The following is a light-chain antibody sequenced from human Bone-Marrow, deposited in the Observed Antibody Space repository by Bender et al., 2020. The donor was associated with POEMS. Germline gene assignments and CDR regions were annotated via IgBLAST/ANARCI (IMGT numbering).Light chain of an antibody. CDR1: SSDVGGYNY. J-gene: IGLJ3*02. CDR3: QSYDNSLGGWV. CDR2: DVN. V-gene: IGLV2-14*01. Sequence: QSALTQPASVSASPGQSITISCTGTSSDVGGYNYVSWYQQHPGKAPKLMIYDVNNRPSGVSNRFSGSKSGTSASLAITGLQAEDEGDYYCQSYDNSLGGWVFGGGTKLTVL.